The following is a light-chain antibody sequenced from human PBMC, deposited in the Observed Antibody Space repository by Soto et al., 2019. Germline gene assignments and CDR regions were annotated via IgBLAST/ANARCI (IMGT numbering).Light chain of an antibody. J-gene: IGLJ1*01. Sequence: QSALTQPPSASGSPGQSVTLSCTGTSSDVGVYNYVSWYQQHPGKAPKLMIYDVNKRPSGVPDRFSGSKSGNTASLTGSGLQAEDEADYYCRSSYAGSNNYVFGTGTKLTVL. CDR3: SSYAGSNNYV. CDR1: SSDVGVYNY. V-gene: IGLV2-8*01. CDR2: DVN.